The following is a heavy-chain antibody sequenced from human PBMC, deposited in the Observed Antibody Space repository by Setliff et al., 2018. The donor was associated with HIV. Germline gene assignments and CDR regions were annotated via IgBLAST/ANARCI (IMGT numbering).Heavy chain of an antibody. Sequence: SETLSLTCTVSGGSISSSSYYWGWIRQPPGKGLEWIGNIYYSGSTFYNPSLKSRVSISLDMSKNLFSLNLTSVTAADTAVYYCARDLGYCSGGSCYWYYWGQGTLVTVSS. CDR3: ARDLGYCSGGSCYWYY. CDR1: GGSISSSSYY. J-gene: IGHJ4*02. D-gene: IGHD2-15*01. CDR2: IYYSGST. V-gene: IGHV4-39*07.